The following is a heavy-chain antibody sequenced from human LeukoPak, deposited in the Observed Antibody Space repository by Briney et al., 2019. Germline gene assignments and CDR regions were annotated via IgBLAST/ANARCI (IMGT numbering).Heavy chain of an antibody. CDR2: IYYSGST. D-gene: IGHD3-10*01. J-gene: IGHJ4*02. CDR1: GGSISSYY. V-gene: IGHV4-59*01. CDR3: ARVGELLWFGESPTGFDY. Sequence: SETLSLTCTVSGGSISSYYWSWIRQPPGEGLEWIGYIYYSGSTNYNPSLKSRVTISVDTSKNQFSLKLSSVTAADTAVYYCARVGELLWFGESPTGFDYWGQGTLVTVSS.